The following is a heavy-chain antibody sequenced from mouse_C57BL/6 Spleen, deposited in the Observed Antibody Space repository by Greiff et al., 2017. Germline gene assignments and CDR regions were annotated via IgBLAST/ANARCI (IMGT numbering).Heavy chain of an antibody. CDR3: ARGDSSNAMDY. V-gene: IGHV5-4*03. CDR2: ISDGGSYT. D-gene: IGHD3-2*02. Sequence: EVKLVESGGGLVKPGGSLKLSCAASGFTFSSYAMSWVRQTPEKRLAWVATISDGGSYTYYPDNVKGRFTISRDNAKNNLYLQMSHLKSEDTAMYYCARGDSSNAMDYWGQGTSVTVSS. CDR1: GFTFSSYA. J-gene: IGHJ4*01.